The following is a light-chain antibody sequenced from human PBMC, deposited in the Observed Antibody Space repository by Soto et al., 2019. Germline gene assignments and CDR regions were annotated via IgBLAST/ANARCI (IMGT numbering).Light chain of an antibody. V-gene: IGLV2-14*01. CDR3: ISYTGSSTLYV. J-gene: IGLJ1*01. CDR2: EVS. CDR1: SSDVGGYNY. Sequence: QSVLTQPASVSGSPGQSITISCSGASSDVGGYNYVSWYQQHPGNAPKLMIYEVSNRPSGVSNRFSGSKSGNTASLTISGLQAEDEADYYCISYTGSSTLYVFGTGTKVTVL.